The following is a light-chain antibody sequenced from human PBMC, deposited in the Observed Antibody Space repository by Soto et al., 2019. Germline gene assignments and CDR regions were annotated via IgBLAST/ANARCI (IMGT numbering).Light chain of an antibody. Sequence: QSVLTQPASVSGSPGQSITISCTGTSSDVGSYNLVSWYQHHPGKAPKLMIYEVSNRPSGVSNRFSGSRSGNTASLTISGLQAEYEADYYCCAYAGSSTFVVFGGGTKVTVL. V-gene: IGLV2-23*02. CDR3: CAYAGSSTFVV. J-gene: IGLJ2*01. CDR2: EVS. CDR1: SSDVGSYNL.